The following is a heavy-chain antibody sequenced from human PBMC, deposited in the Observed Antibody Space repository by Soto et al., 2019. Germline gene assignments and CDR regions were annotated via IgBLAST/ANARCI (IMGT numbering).Heavy chain of an antibody. V-gene: IGHV3-7*01. J-gene: IGHJ4*02. CDR2: IKQDGSEK. D-gene: IGHD4-17*01. CDR3: ARGGGPTVTTGVLDY. Sequence: EVQVAESGGGLVQPGGSLRLSCVASGFTFSSFWMSWVRQAPGKGLEWVANIKQDGSEKYYVDSVKGRFTISRDNAKNSLYLQMSSLRAEDTAVYYCARGGGPTVTTGVLDYWGQGTLVTVSS. CDR1: GFTFSSFW.